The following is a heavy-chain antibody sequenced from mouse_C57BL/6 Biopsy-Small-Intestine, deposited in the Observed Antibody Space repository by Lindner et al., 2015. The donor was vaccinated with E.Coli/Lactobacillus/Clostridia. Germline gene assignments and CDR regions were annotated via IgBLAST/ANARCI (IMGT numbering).Heavy chain of an antibody. V-gene: IGHV1-9*01. CDR3: ATYHYGSRSYFDY. J-gene: IGHJ2*01. D-gene: IGHD1-1*01. CDR1: GHTFNGYW. Sequence: QESGAELMKPGASVKLSCKATGHTFNGYWIEWVKQRPGHGLEWIGEILPGSGSTNYNGKFKGKATFTADTSSNTAYMQLSSLTTEDSAIYYCATYHYGSRSYFDYWGQGTTLTVSS. CDR2: ILPGSGST.